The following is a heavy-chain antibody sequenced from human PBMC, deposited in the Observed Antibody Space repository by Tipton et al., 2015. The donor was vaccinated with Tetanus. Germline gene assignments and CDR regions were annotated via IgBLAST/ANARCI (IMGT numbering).Heavy chain of an antibody. CDR2: IYYSGST. CDR1: GGSVSSGSYY. Sequence: TLSLTCTVSGGSVSSGSYYWSWIRQPPGKGLEWIGYIYYSGSTNYNPSLKSRVTISVDTSKNQFSLKLSSVTAADTAVYYCARHYYDGSCYYDYWGQGTLVTVSS. J-gene: IGHJ4*02. D-gene: IGHD3-22*01. V-gene: IGHV4-61*01. CDR3: ARHYYDGSCYYDY.